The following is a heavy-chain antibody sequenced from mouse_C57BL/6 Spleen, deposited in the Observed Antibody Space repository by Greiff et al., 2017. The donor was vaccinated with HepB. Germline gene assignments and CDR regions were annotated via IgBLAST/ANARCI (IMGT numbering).Heavy chain of an antibody. CDR1: GYTFTDYE. V-gene: IGHV1-15*01. CDR2: IDPETGGT. Sequence: VQLQQSGAELVRPGASVTLSCKASGYTFTDYEMHWVKQTPVHGLEWIGAIDPETGGTAYNQKFKGKAILTADKSSSTAYMELRSLTSEDSAVYYCTRRGYYYGSSNYAMDYWGQGTSVTVSS. CDR3: TRRGYYYGSSNYAMDY. D-gene: IGHD1-1*01. J-gene: IGHJ4*01.